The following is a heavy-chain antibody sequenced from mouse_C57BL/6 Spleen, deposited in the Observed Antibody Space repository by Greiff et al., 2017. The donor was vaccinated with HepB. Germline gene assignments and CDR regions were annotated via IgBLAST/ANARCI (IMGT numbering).Heavy chain of an antibody. CDR2: IWSDGST. CDR3: ARHGDDYDYYAMDY. Sequence: VQLQQSGPGLVAPSQSLSITCTVSGFSLTSYGVHWVRQPPGKGLEWLVVIWSDGSTTYNSALKSRLSISKDNSKSQVFLKMNSLQTDDTAMYYCARHGDDYDYYAMDYWGQGTSVTVSS. D-gene: IGHD2-4*01. CDR1: GFSLTSYG. V-gene: IGHV2-6-1*01. J-gene: IGHJ4*01.